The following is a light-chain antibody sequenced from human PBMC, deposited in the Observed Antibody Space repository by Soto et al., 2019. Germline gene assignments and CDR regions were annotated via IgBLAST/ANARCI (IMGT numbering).Light chain of an antibody. CDR2: VAS. Sequence: DIQMTQSPSTLSASVGDRVTITCRASQTINTWLAWFQQKPGKAPNLLIYVASNLQSGVPSRFSGSGSGTEFTLTVSSLQPDDFATYYCQQYNTYPWTFGQGKKVDI. CDR1: QTINTW. V-gene: IGKV1-5*01. J-gene: IGKJ1*01. CDR3: QQYNTYPWT.